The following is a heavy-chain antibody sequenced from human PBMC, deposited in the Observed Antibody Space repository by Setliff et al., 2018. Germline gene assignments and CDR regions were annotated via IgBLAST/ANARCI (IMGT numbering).Heavy chain of an antibody. V-gene: IGHV1-8*02. J-gene: IGHJ4*02. D-gene: IGHD6-19*01. CDR3: ASDRLQTRSAVAGTIGDY. CDR1: GGTFSSYA. CDR2: MNPNSGNT. Sequence: ASVKVSCKASGGTFSSYAISWVRQATGQGLEWMGWMNPNSGNTGYAQKFQGRVTMTRNTSISTAYMELSSLRSEDTAVYYCASDRLQTRSAVAGTIGDYWGQGTLVTVSS.